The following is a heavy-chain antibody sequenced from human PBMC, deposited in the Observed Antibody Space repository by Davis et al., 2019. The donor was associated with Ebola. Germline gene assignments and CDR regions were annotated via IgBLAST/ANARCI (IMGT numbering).Heavy chain of an antibody. CDR2: IHPTGNT. J-gene: IGHJ4*02. V-gene: IGHV4-34*01. Sequence: MPSETLSLTCNVYDGSSSGYYWSWIRQPPGKGLEWIGEIHPTGNTDYNPSLQSRVTMSLDTSKKEFSLKLTSVTAADTAMYYCARGVDRAKVHYWGQGTLVSVSS. CDR3: ARGVDRAKVHY. D-gene: IGHD3-22*01. CDR1: DGSSSGYY.